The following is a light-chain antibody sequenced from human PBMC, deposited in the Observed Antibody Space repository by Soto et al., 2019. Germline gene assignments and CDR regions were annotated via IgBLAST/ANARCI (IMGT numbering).Light chain of an antibody. V-gene: IGLV2-8*01. CDR1: SSDVGGYNY. CDR2: EVS. Sequence: QSAPTQPPSASGSPGQSATISCTGTSSDVGGYNYVSWYQQYPGKAPKLMIYEVSKRPSGVPDRFSGSKSGTTASLTVAGLQPEDEAYYYCSSYAGSSTWVFGGGTKLTVL. J-gene: IGLJ2*01. CDR3: SSYAGSSTWV.